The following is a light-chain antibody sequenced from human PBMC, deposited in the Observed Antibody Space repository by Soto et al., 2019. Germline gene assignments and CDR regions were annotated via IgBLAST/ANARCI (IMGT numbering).Light chain of an antibody. CDR3: GSRDSSLSAWV. Sequence: VLTQPPSVSGAPGQRVTISCSGTSSSIGAGYEVHWYHQLPGTAPKLVVSGNGNRPSGVPDRFSASKSGTSATLGITGLQTGDEADYYCGSRDSSLSAWVFGGGTKVTVL. J-gene: IGLJ3*02. V-gene: IGLV1-40*01. CDR1: SSSIGAGYE. CDR2: GNG.